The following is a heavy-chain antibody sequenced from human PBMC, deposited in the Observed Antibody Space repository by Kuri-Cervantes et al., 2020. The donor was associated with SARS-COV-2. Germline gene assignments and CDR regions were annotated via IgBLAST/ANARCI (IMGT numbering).Heavy chain of an antibody. Sequence: GESLKISCAASGFTFSSYGMHWVRQAPGKGLEWVAVISYDGSNKYYADSVKGRFTISRDNSKNTLYLQMNSLRAEDTAVYYCARDRASGDYYGSGRDPTNWFDPWGQGTLVTVSS. CDR3: ARDRASGDYYGSGRDPTNWFDP. V-gene: IGHV3-30*03. D-gene: IGHD3-10*01. CDR2: ISYDGSNK. J-gene: IGHJ5*02. CDR1: GFTFSSYG.